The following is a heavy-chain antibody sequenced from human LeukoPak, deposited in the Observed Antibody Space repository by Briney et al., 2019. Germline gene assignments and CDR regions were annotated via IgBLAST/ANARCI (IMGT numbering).Heavy chain of an antibody. CDR2: ISSSGSTT. Sequence: GGSLRLSCAVSGFTFSYYSMNWVRQAPGKGVEWVSYISSSGSTTYYADSVKGRFTVSRDNAKNSLYLQMNSLRDEDTAVYYCAFRPLGDCSSSTCYAFDYWGRGTLVTVSS. J-gene: IGHJ4*02. D-gene: IGHD2-2*01. V-gene: IGHV3-48*02. CDR3: AFRPLGDCSSSTCYAFDY. CDR1: GFTFSYYS.